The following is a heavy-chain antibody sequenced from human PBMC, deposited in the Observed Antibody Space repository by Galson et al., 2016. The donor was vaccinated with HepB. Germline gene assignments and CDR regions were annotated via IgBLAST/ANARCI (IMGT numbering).Heavy chain of an antibody. CDR2: IKSKTDGGTT. J-gene: IGHJ5*02. Sequence: SLRLSCAASGFSFSHAWMHWVRQAPGKGLEWVGRIKSKTDGGTTDYAAPVKGRFAISRDDSKNTLYLQMNRLKTEVTGVYYCTVAATYDFWSGYYMLDPWGQGTLVSVSS. D-gene: IGHD3-3*01. CDR3: TVAATYDFWSGYYMLDP. V-gene: IGHV3-15*07. CDR1: GFSFSHAW.